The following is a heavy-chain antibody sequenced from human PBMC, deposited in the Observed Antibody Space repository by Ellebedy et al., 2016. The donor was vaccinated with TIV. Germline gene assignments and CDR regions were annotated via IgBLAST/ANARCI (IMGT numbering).Heavy chain of an antibody. V-gene: IGHV1-2*02. D-gene: IGHD6-19*01. Sequence: AASVKVSCKASGYTFTGYYMHWVRQAPGQGLEWMGWINPNSGGTNYAQKFQGRVTMTRDTSISTAYMELSRLRSDDTAVYYCAREAVAGTLNWFDPWGQGTLVTVSS. CDR3: AREAVAGTLNWFDP. CDR1: GYTFTGYY. J-gene: IGHJ5*02. CDR2: INPNSGGT.